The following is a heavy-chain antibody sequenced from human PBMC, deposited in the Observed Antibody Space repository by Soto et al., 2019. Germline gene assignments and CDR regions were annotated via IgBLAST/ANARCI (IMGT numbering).Heavy chain of an antibody. Sequence: GGSLRLSCAASGFTFSSYAMSWVRQAPGKGLEWVSAISGSGGSTYYADSVKGRFTISRDNSKNTLYLQMNSLRAEDTAVYYCAKDGKDFWSGYYTKENKPIDYWGQGTLVTVSS. CDR3: AKDGKDFWSGYYTKENKPIDY. V-gene: IGHV3-23*01. CDR1: GFTFSSYA. CDR2: ISGSGGST. D-gene: IGHD3-3*01. J-gene: IGHJ4*02.